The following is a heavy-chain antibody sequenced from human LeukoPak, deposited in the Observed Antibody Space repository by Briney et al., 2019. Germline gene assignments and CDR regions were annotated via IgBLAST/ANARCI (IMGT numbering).Heavy chain of an antibody. D-gene: IGHD3-22*01. CDR1: GGSISSYY. V-gene: IGHV4-59*12. CDR2: IYYSGST. J-gene: IGHJ4*02. Sequence: SETLSLTCTVSGGSISSYYWNWIRQPPGKGLEWIGYIYYSGSTNYNPSLKSRVTISVDTSKNQFSLKLSSVTAADTAVYYCVRGGHYYYDSSGYYSPFDYWGQGTLVTVSS. CDR3: VRGGHYYYDSSGYYSPFDY.